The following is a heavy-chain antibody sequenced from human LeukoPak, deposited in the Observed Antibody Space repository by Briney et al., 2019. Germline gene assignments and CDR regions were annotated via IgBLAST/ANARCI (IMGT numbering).Heavy chain of an antibody. V-gene: IGHV4-39*07. CDR2: IYYSGST. CDR1: GGSISSSSYY. J-gene: IGHJ3*02. CDR3: ARGYYYDHQGAFDI. D-gene: IGHD3-22*01. Sequence: SETLSLTCTVSGGSISSSSYYWGWIRQPPGKGLEWIGSIYYSGSTYYNPSLKSRVTISVDTPKNQFSLKLSSVTAADTAVYYCARGYYYDHQGAFDIWGQGTMVTVSS.